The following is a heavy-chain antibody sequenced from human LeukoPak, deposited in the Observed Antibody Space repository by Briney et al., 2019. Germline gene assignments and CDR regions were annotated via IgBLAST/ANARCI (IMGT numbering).Heavy chain of an antibody. V-gene: IGHV3-23*01. D-gene: IGHD3-22*01. CDR3: AKGTGMGYYDSSGYAFDI. CDR1: GFTFSSYA. Sequence: GGSLRLSCAASGFTFSSYAMSWVRQAPGKGLEWVSGISGSGGSTYYADSVKGRFTISRDNSKNTLYLQMNSLRAEDTAVYYCAKGTGMGYYDSSGYAFDIWGQGTMVTVSS. CDR2: ISGSGGST. J-gene: IGHJ3*02.